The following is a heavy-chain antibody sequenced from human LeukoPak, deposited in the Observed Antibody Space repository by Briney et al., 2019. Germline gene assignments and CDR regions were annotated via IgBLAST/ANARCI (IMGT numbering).Heavy chain of an antibody. V-gene: IGHV4-34*01. Sequence: SETLSLTCAVYGGSFSGYYWSWIRQPPGKGLEWIGEINHSGSTNYNPSLKSRVTISVDTSKNQFPLKLSSVTAADTAVYYCASLDYWGQGTLVTVSS. J-gene: IGHJ4*02. CDR1: GGSFSGYY. CDR3: ASLDY. CDR2: INHSGST.